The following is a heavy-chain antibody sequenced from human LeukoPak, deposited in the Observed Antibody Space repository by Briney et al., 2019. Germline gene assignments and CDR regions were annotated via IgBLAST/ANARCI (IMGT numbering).Heavy chain of an antibody. CDR1: GGSISSSSYY. J-gene: IGHJ4*02. CDR3: ARGQFKRDY. CDR2: IYYSGST. D-gene: IGHD5-24*01. V-gene: IGHV4-39*07. Sequence: PSETLSLTRTVSGGSISSSSYYWGWIRQPPGKGLEWIGSIYYSGSTYYNPSLKSRVTMSVDTSKNQFSLNLRSATAADTAVYYCARGQFKRDYWGQGTLVTVSS.